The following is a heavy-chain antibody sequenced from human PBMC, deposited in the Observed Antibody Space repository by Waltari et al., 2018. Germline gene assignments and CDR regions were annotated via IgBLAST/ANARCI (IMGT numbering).Heavy chain of an antibody. CDR1: GYTFNAYA. J-gene: IGHJ4*02. D-gene: IGHD1-20*01. CDR2: ISAYNGDT. Sequence: QVQLVQSGAEVKQPGASVKGSCKASGYTFNAYALSWVRQAPGQGLEWMGWISAYNGDTNYAQKFQGRVTMTTDTSTNTAYMELKNLRSDDTAVYYCAREYNYFDFWGQGSLVTVSS. CDR3: AREYNYFDF. V-gene: IGHV1-18*01.